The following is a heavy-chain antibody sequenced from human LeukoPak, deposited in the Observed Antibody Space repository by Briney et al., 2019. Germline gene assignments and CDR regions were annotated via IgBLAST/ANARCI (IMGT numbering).Heavy chain of an antibody. CDR3: ASHQLWLNNFDY. Sequence: SVKVSCKASGGTLSSYAISWVRQAPGQGLEWMGRIIPILGIANYAQKFQGRVTITADKSTSTAYMELSSLRSEDTAVYYWASHQLWLNNFDYWGQGTLVTVSS. CDR2: IIPILGIA. V-gene: IGHV1-69*04. D-gene: IGHD6-19*01. CDR1: GGTLSSYA. J-gene: IGHJ4*02.